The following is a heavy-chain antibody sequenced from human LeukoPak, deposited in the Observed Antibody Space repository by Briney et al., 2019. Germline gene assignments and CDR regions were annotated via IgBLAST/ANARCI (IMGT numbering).Heavy chain of an antibody. CDR1: GGSISSYY. Sequence: PSETLSLTCTVSGGSISSYYWGWIRQPPGKGLEWIGSIYYSGSTYYNPSLKSRVTISVDTSKNQFSLKLSSVTAADTAVYYCASLDYYGSGSYPFLGDYWGREPWSPSPQ. D-gene: IGHD3-10*01. CDR2: IYYSGST. J-gene: IGHJ4*02. CDR3: ASLDYYGSGSYPFLGDY. V-gene: IGHV4-39*01.